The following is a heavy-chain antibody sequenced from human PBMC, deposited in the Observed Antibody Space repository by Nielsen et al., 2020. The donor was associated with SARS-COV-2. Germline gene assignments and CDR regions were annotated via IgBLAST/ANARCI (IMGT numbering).Heavy chain of an antibody. J-gene: IGHJ4*02. Sequence: SLKISCAVSGFTFSGFAMHWVRQAPGKGLEWVSGISWNSGSIGYADSVKGRFTISRDNSKNTLYLQMNSLRAEDTAVYYCAREQLVYFDYWGQGTLVTVSS. CDR3: AREQLVYFDY. CDR2: ISWNSGSI. D-gene: IGHD6-6*01. CDR1: GFTFSGFA. V-gene: IGHV3-9*01.